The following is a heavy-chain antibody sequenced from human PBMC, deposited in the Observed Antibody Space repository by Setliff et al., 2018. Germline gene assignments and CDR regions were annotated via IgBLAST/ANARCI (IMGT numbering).Heavy chain of an antibody. CDR3: ARSATRTYYYYGMDV. D-gene: IGHD6-25*01. J-gene: IGHJ6*02. V-gene: IGHV3-7*01. Sequence: GSLRLSCAASGFTFSSFWMSWVRQSPGKGLEWVANINQDGSGKYYADSVKGRFTISRDNAKNSLYLQMNSLRAEDTAVYYCARSATRTYYYYGMDVWGQGATVTVSS. CDR2: INQDGSGK. CDR1: GFTFSSFW.